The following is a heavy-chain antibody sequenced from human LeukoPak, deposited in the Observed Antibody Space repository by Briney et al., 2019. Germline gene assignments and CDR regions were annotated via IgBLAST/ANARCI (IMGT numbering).Heavy chain of an antibody. J-gene: IGHJ4*02. Sequence: HAGGSLRLSCAASGFTVSSNYLNWVRQAPGKGLEWVSAISGSGGSTYYADSVKGRFTISRDNSKNTLYLQMNSLRAEDTAVYYCWVVVTSTRTFDYWGQGTLVTVSS. CDR3: WVVVTSTRTFDY. D-gene: IGHD2-21*02. CDR1: GFTVSSNY. V-gene: IGHV3-23*01. CDR2: ISGSGGST.